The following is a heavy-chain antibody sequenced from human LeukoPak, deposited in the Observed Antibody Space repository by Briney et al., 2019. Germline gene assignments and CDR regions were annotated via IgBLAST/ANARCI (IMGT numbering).Heavy chain of an antibody. CDR3: ARVRGGN. J-gene: IGHJ4*02. CDR2: INEHGTT. CDR1: GFTFSDFW. Sequence: PGGSLRLSCAASGFTFSDFWMYWVRQAPGKGLVWISNINEHGTTAYADSVKGRFTISRDNAKNILYLQMNSLRAEDTAVNYCARVRGGNWGQGTLVTVSS. V-gene: IGHV3-74*01. D-gene: IGHD3-16*01.